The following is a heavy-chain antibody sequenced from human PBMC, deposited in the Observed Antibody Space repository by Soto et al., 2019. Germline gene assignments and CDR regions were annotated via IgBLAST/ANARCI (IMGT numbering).Heavy chain of an antibody. J-gene: IGHJ4*02. D-gene: IGHD6-19*01. CDR3: ARRLQWQLRPLDS. Sequence: TGGSLRLSCAGSGFTFSDYCITWIRRAPGKGLEWVSYINTLSSAIYYADSVKGRFTISRDNAKNSVYLQMNSLRAEDTAVYYCARRLQWQLRPLDSWGRGSLVTVSS. CDR1: GFTFSDYC. CDR2: INTLSSAI. V-gene: IGHV3-11*01.